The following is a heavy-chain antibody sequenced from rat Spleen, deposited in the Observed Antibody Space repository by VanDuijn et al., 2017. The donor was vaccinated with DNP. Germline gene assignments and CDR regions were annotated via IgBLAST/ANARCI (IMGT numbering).Heavy chain of an antibody. D-gene: IGHD1-2*01. CDR1: GYTFTSYY. Sequence: QVQLQQSGAELAKPGSSVKISCTASGYTFTSYYLSWIKQTTGQGLGFIGSINTGSGGSNFNEKFKGKATLTVDKSSITAFMQLSSLTPDDSAVYYCARDTITACDYWGQGVTVTVSS. CDR2: INTGSGGS. CDR3: ARDTITACDY. V-gene: IGHV1-43*01. J-gene: IGHJ2*01.